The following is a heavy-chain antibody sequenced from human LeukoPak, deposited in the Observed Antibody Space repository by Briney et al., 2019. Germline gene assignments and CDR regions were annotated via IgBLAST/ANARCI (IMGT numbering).Heavy chain of an antibody. Sequence: GGSLRLSCAASGFTFDDYAMHWVRQAPGKGLEWVSGISWNSGSIGYADSVKGRFTISRDNAKNSLYLQMNSLRAEDTALYYCAKANGYSSGWYADYWGQGTLVTVSS. D-gene: IGHD6-19*01. V-gene: IGHV3-9*01. CDR2: ISWNSGSI. CDR3: AKANGYSSGWYADY. J-gene: IGHJ4*02. CDR1: GFTFDDYA.